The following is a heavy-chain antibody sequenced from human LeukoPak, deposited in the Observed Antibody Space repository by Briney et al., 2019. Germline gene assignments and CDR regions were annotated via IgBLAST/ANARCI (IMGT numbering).Heavy chain of an antibody. D-gene: IGHD1-26*01. Sequence: GGSLRLSCAASGFTFSSYAMEWVRQAPGKGLEWLSSLTGGSDYVYYADSVKGRFTISRDNAKSSLYLQMNGLRAEDTAVYYCARLSRSFYGKYYFDSWGQGTLVTVSS. CDR3: ARLSRSFYGKYYFDS. J-gene: IGHJ4*02. CDR2: LTGGSDYV. CDR1: GFTFSSYA. V-gene: IGHV3-21*01.